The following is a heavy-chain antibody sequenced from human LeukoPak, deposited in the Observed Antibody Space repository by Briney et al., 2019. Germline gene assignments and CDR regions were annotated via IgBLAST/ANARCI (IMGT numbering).Heavy chain of an antibody. CDR2: ISYDGSNK. Sequence: PGRSLRLSCAASGFTFSSYGMHWVRQAPGKGLEWVAVISYDGSNKYYADSVKGRFTISRDNSKNTLYLQMNSLRAEDTAVYYCARDSFLRYYGSGSYYAYYYYYMDVWGKGTTVTVSS. D-gene: IGHD3-10*01. V-gene: IGHV3-30*03. CDR3: ARDSFLRYYGSGSYYAYYYYYMDV. J-gene: IGHJ6*03. CDR1: GFTFSSYG.